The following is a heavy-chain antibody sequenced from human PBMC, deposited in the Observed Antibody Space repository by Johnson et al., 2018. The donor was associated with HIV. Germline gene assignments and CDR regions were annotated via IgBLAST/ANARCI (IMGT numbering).Heavy chain of an antibody. CDR2: INWNGDSP. D-gene: IGHD3-22*01. J-gene: IGHJ3*02. V-gene: IGHV3-20*03. CDR1: FDDYG. Sequence: FDDYGMSWVRQAPGKGLEWISGINWNGDSPGYADSVKGRFTISRDNAKNSLYLQMNSLRVEDTALYYCARGFSDSSGYGYAFDIWGQGTMVTVSP. CDR3: ARGFSDSSGYGYAFDI.